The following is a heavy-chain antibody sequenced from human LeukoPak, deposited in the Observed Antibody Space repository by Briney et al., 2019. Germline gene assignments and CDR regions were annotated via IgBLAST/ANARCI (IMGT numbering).Heavy chain of an antibody. J-gene: IGHJ5*02. Sequence: ASVKVSCKASGYIFSNYGISWVRQAPGQGLEWMRWISAHNGNTNYAQKFQGRVSMTTDTSTTTAHMELRTLRSDDTAVYYCVRDRYWVAGTGWFDAWGQGTLVTVSS. V-gene: IGHV1-18*01. CDR2: ISAHNGNT. CDR1: GYIFSNYG. D-gene: IGHD6-13*01. CDR3: VRDRYWVAGTGWFDA.